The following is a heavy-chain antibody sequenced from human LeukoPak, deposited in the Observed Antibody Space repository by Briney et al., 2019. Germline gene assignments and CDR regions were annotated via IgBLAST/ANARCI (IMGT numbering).Heavy chain of an antibody. CDR3: ARDLAAAGYYYGMDV. V-gene: IGHV4-39*07. D-gene: IGHD6-13*01. CDR2: IYYSGST. J-gene: IGHJ6*02. Sequence: SETLSLTCTVSGGSISSSSYYWGWIRQPPGKGLEWIGSIYYSGSTYYNPSLKSRVTISVDTSKNQFSLKLSSVTAADTAVYYCARDLAAAGYYYGMDVWGQGTTVTVSS. CDR1: GGSISSSSYY.